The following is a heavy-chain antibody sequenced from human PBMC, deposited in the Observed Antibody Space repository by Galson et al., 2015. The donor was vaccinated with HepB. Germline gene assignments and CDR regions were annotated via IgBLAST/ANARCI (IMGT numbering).Heavy chain of an antibody. CDR3: ARGEIAAAVNGGFDY. J-gene: IGHJ4*02. V-gene: IGHV3-11*01. CDR1: GFTFSDYY. D-gene: IGHD6-13*01. CDR2: ISSSGSTI. Sequence: SLRLSCAASGFTFSDYYMSWIRPAPGKGLEWVSYISSSGSTIYYADSVKGRFTISRDNAKNSRYLQMNSLRAEDTAVYYCARGEIAAAVNGGFDYWGQGTLVTVSS.